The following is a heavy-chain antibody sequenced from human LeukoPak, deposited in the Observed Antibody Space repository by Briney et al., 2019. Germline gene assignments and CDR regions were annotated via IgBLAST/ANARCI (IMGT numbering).Heavy chain of an antibody. D-gene: IGHD2-15*01. Sequence: SETLSLTCTVSGDSITNYFWSWIRQPPGKGLEWIGYIYYTGNTNYKPSLKSRVTISVDTSTNQFSLRLRSVTAADTAVYYCAKGRVAYSAYYFDYWGRGTLVTVSS. J-gene: IGHJ4*02. CDR2: IYYTGNT. CDR3: AKGRVAYSAYYFDY. V-gene: IGHV4-59*01. CDR1: GDSITNYF.